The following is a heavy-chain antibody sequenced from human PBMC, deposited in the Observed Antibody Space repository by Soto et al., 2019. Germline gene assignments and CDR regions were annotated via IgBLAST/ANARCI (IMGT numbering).Heavy chain of an antibody. D-gene: IGHD2-2*01. J-gene: IGHJ5*02. CDR3: ARDCSSTSCYAYP. CDR1: GGTFSSYT. CDR2: IIPILGIA. V-gene: IGHV1-69*08. Sequence: QVQLVQSGAEVKKPGSSVKVSCKASGGTFSSYTISWVRQAPGQGLEWMGRIIPILGIANYAQKFQGRVTITADKSTSTAYMGLSSLRSEDPAVYYCARDCSSTSCYAYPWGQGTLGSVSS.